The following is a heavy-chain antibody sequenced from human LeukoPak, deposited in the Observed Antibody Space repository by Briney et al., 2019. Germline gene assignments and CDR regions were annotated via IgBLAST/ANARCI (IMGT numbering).Heavy chain of an antibody. Sequence: ASVTVSCTASGGTFSSYAISWVRQAPGQGLEWMGGIIPIFGTANYAQKFQGRVTITADESTSTAYMELSSLRSEDTAVYYCAREGEMATIPDLFDYWGQGTLVTVSS. CDR2: IIPIFGTA. V-gene: IGHV1-69*13. CDR3: AREGEMATIPDLFDY. D-gene: IGHD5-24*01. J-gene: IGHJ4*02. CDR1: GGTFSSYA.